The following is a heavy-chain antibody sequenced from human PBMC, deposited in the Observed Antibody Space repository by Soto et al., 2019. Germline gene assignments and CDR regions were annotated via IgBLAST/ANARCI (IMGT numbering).Heavy chain of an antibody. CDR2: IIPIFGTA. J-gene: IGHJ5*02. CDR1: GGTFSSYA. D-gene: IGHD3-22*01. Sequence: QVQLVQSGAEVKKPGSSVKVSCKASGGTFSSYAISWVRQAPGQGLEWMGGIIPIFGTANYAQKFQGRVTITADESTSPAYMELSSLRSEDTAVYSWARGGGGGYDSSGYLNWFDPWGQGTLVTVSS. V-gene: IGHV1-69*01. CDR3: ARGGGGGYDSSGYLNWFDP.